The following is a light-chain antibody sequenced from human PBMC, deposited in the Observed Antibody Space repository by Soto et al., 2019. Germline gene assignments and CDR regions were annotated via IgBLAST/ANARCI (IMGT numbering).Light chain of an antibody. J-gene: IGKJ5*01. V-gene: IGKV3D-20*02. CDR3: QQRSSWQVT. CDR1: QSVSSSY. Sequence: IVFTQSPGTLSLSPLEIASFSFMASQSVSSSYLAWYQQKPGQAPRLLIYGASTRATGIPARFSGSGSGTEFTLTISSLEPEDFAVYYCQQRSSWQVTFGQGTRLEIK. CDR2: GAS.